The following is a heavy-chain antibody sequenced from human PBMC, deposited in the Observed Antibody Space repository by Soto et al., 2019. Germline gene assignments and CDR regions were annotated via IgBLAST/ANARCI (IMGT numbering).Heavy chain of an antibody. Sequence: QVQLVESGGGVVQPGRSLRLSCAASGFTFSSYAMHWVRQAPGKGLEWVAVISYDGSNKYNADSVKGRFTISRDNSKNTLYLQMNSLRAEDTAVYYCARDDDSTYCSGGSCYSLLFDYWGQGTLVTVSS. V-gene: IGHV3-30-3*01. D-gene: IGHD2-15*01. CDR2: ISYDGSNK. CDR3: ARDDDSTYCSGGSCYSLLFDY. CDR1: GFTFSSYA. J-gene: IGHJ4*02.